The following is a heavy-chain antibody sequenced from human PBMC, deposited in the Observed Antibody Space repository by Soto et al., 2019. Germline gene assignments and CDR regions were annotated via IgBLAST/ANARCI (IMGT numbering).Heavy chain of an antibody. CDR1: GGSISSYY. V-gene: IGHV4-59*01. D-gene: IGHD6-6*01. Sequence: PSETLSLTCTVSGGSISSYYWIRIRQPPGKGLEWIGYIYYSGSTNYNPSLKSRVTISVDTSKNQFSLKLSSVTAADTAVYYCVREEQLGPFYYYAMDVWGQGTKVTVSS. CDR3: VREEQLGPFYYYAMDV. CDR2: IYYSGST. J-gene: IGHJ6*02.